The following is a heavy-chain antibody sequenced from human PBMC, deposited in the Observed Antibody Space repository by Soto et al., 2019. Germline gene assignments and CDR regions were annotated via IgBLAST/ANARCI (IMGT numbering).Heavy chain of an antibody. V-gene: IGHV3-48*02. D-gene: IGHD3-22*01. Sequence: GGSLRLSCAASGFTFSSYSMNWVRQAPGKGPEWVSFIRSDSSDVYYADSVRGRFTNSRDDAKNSLYLQMNSLRYEDTAVYYCARVYYYDRSASAIFGYWGQGTLVTVSS. CDR2: IRSDSSDV. CDR1: GFTFSSYS. CDR3: ARVYYYDRSASAIFGY. J-gene: IGHJ4*02.